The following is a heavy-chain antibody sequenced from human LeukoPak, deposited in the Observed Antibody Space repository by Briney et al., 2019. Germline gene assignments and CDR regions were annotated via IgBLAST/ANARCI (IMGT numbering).Heavy chain of an antibody. J-gene: IGHJ6*04. D-gene: IGHD3-10*02. CDR3: AELGITMIGGV. CDR1: GFTFSNFW. V-gene: IGHV3-23*01. Sequence: GGSLRLSCAASGFTFSNFWMSWVRQSPGKGLEWVSAISGSGGSTYYADSVKGRFTISRDNAKNSLYLQMNSLRAEDTAVYYCAELGITMIGGVWGKGTTVTISS. CDR2: ISGSGGST.